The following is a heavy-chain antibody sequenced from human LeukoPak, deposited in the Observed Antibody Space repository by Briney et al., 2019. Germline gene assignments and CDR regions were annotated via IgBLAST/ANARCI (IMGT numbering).Heavy chain of an antibody. V-gene: IGHV3-48*03. CDR2: ISSSGSTK. CDR3: ARDRRIAARRFDY. Sequence: GGSLRLSCAASGFTFSSYEMNWARQAPGKGLEWVSYISSSGSTKYYADFVKGRFTISRDNAKNSLYLQMNSLRAEDTAVYYCARDRRIAARRFDYWGQGTLVTVSS. D-gene: IGHD6-6*01. J-gene: IGHJ4*02. CDR1: GFTFSSYE.